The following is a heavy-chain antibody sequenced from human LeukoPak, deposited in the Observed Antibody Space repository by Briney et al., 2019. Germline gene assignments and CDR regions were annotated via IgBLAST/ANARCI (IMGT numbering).Heavy chain of an antibody. CDR1: GYTFTGYY. J-gene: IGHJ5*02. V-gene: IGHV1-2*02. D-gene: IGHD3-10*01. CDR2: IIPNTGGT. CDR3: ARDSGANWFDP. Sequence: ASVKVSCKASGYTFTGYYMHWVRQAPGQGLEWMGWIIPNTGGTNYAQKFQGRVTMTRDTSISTAYMELNNLRPDDTAVYYCARDSGANWFDPWGQGTLVTVSS.